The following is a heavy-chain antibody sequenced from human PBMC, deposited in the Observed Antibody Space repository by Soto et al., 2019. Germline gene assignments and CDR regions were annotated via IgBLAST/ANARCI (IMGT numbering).Heavy chain of an antibody. V-gene: IGHV3-30*18. CDR2: ISYDGSNK. D-gene: IGHD5-12*01. CDR1: GFTFSSYG. CDR3: AKWAWLQFNFDY. Sequence: QVQLVESGGGVVQPGRSLRLSCAASGFTFSSYGMHWVRQAPGKGLEWVAVISYDGSNKYYADSVKGRFTISRDNSENTLYLQMTSLRAEDTAVYYCAKWAWLQFNFDYWGQGTLVTVSS. J-gene: IGHJ4*02.